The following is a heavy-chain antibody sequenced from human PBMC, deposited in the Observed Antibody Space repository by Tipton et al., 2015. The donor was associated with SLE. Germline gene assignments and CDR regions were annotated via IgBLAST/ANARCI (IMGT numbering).Heavy chain of an antibody. Sequence: GSLRLSCAASGFTFSSYAMSWVRQAPGKGLEWVSAISGSGGSTYYADSVKGRFTISRDNSKNTLYLQMNSLRAEDTAVYYCAKLALVGYCSSTSCYADAFDIWGQGTMVTVSS. CDR3: AKLALVGYCSSTSCYADAFDI. CDR2: ISGSGGST. J-gene: IGHJ3*02. D-gene: IGHD2-2*01. CDR1: GFTFSSYA. V-gene: IGHV3-23*01.